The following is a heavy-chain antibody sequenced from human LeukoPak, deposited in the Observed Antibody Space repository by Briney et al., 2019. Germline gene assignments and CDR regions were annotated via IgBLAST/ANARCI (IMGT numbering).Heavy chain of an antibody. Sequence: PSETLSLTYTVSGGSISSGSYYWSWIRQPAGKGLEWIGRIYTSGSTNYNPSLKSRVTISVDTSKNQFSLKLSSVTAADTAVYYCARGIQLWPIYYYYYMDVWGKGTTVTVSS. V-gene: IGHV4-61*02. CDR3: ARGIQLWPIYYYYYMDV. CDR2: IYTSGST. D-gene: IGHD5-18*01. J-gene: IGHJ6*03. CDR1: GGSISSGSYY.